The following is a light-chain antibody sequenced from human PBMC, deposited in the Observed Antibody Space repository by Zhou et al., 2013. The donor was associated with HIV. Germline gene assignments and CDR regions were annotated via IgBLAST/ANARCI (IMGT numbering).Light chain of an antibody. CDR1: QSVSNNF. J-gene: IGKJ1*01. V-gene: IGKV3-20*01. Sequence: EIGLTQSPGTLSLSPGERAILSCSASQSVSNNFLAWYQQKPGQAPRLLIYGASTRATGIPDRFSGSASGTDFTLTITRLGPEDFAVYFCQQYGVSSWTFGQGTKVEI. CDR3: QQYGVSSWT. CDR2: GAS.